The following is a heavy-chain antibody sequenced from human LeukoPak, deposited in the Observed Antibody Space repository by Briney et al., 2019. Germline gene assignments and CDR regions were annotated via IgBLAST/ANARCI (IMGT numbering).Heavy chain of an antibody. Sequence: ASVKVSRKASGGTFSSYAISWVRQAPGQGLEWMGGIIPIFGTANYAQKFQGRVTITADKSTSTAYMELSSLRSEDTAVYYCARNDILDAFDIWGQGTMVTVSS. CDR2: IIPIFGTA. CDR1: GGTFSSYA. J-gene: IGHJ3*02. V-gene: IGHV1-69*06. CDR3: ARNDILDAFDI. D-gene: IGHD3-9*01.